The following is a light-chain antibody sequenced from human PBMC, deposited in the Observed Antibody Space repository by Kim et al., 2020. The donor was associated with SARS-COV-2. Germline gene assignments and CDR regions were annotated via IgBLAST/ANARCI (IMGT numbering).Light chain of an antibody. CDR3: CSYAGSYSVV. Sequence: GQSVTISCTATSRDVGCYNYVSWYQQHPGKAPKLMIYDVSKRPSGVPDRFSGSKSCNTASLTISGLQAEDEADYYCCSYAGSYSVVFGGGTQLTVL. CDR1: SRDVGCYNY. CDR2: DVS. V-gene: IGLV2-11*01. J-gene: IGLJ2*01.